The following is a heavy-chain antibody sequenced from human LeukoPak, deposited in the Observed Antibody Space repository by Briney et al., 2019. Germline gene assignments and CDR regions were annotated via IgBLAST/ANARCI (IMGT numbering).Heavy chain of an antibody. CDR1: GYTFSGYY. V-gene: IGHV1-69*05. CDR2: IIPIFGTA. D-gene: IGHD6-13*01. CDR3: ARKVAAAGTDAFDI. J-gene: IGHJ3*02. Sequence: GASVKVSCKASGYTFSGYYMHWVRQAPGQGLEWMGGIIPIFGTANYAQKFQGRVTITTDESTSTAYMELSSLRSEDAAVYYCARKVAAAGTDAFDIWGQGTLVTVSS.